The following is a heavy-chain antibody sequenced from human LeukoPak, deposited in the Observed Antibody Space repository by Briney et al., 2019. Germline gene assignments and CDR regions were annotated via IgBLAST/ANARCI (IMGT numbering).Heavy chain of an antibody. CDR3: AKDQNDYGSGSSPDY. CDR2: ISYDGSNK. D-gene: IGHD3-10*01. J-gene: IGHJ4*02. V-gene: IGHV3-30*04. CDR1: GFTFSSYT. Sequence: GGSLRLSCAASGFTFSSYTVHWVRQAPGKGLEWVAVISYDGSNKYYADSVKGRFTISRDNSKNTLYLQMNSLRAEDTAVYYCAKDQNDYGSGSSPDYWGQGTLVTVSS.